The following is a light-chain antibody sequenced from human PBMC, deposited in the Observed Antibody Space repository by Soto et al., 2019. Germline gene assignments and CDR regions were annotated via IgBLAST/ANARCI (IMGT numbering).Light chain of an antibody. CDR2: GNS. V-gene: IGLV1-40*01. Sequence: QSVLTQPPSVSGAPGQRVTISCTGSSSNIGAGYDVHWYQQLPGTAPKLLIYGNSNRPSGVPDRFSGSKSGTSASLAITGLQAEDEADYYCAGWDDSLSGVVFGGGTKVTVL. CDR1: SSNIGAGYD. CDR3: AGWDDSLSGVV. J-gene: IGLJ2*01.